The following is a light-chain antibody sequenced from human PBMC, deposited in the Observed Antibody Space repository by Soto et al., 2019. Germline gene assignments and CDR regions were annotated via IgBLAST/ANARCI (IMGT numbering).Light chain of an antibody. CDR3: GAWDSSLSAFV. V-gene: IGLV1-51*01. Sequence: SVLPQPPSVSAAPGQRVTISCSGASSNIGDNHVSWYQHLPGTAPRLLIYDTTKRPSGIPDRFSVFKSGTSATLGITGLQAGDEADYYCGAWDSSLSAFVFGTGTKVTVL. CDR2: DTT. J-gene: IGLJ1*01. CDR1: SSNIGDNH.